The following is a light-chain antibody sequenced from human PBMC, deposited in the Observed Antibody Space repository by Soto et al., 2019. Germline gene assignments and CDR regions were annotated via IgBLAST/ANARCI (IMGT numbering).Light chain of an antibody. CDR2: SSN. V-gene: IGLV1-40*01. Sequence: QSVLTQPPSVSGAPGQRVTISCVGSSSNIGAGHDVHWYQQLPGTAPKLLIHSSNTGGVTGRFSGSKSGTSASLAIAGLQAEDEADYYCQSYDTILRTSLFGGGTKLAGL. CDR3: QSYDTILRTSL. CDR1: SSNIGAGHD. J-gene: IGLJ2*01.